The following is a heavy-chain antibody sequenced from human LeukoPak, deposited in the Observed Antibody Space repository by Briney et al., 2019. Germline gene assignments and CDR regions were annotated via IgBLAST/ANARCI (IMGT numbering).Heavy chain of an antibody. CDR3: AKVPYYAFDI. V-gene: IGHV3-30*02. Sequence: GGSLRLSCAASGFTFSRYGMHWVRQAPGKGLEWVAFIRYDGSNKYYADSVKGRFTISRDNSKNTLYLQMNSLRAEDTAVYYCAKVPYYAFDIWGQGTMVTVSS. CDR2: IRYDGSNK. CDR1: GFTFSRYG. D-gene: IGHD2-21*01. J-gene: IGHJ3*02.